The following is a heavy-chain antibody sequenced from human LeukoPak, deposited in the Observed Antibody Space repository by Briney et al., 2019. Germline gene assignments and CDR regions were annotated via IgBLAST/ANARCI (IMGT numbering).Heavy chain of an antibody. CDR3: ARGAEYYAIWRGYAGYSDY. V-gene: IGHV4-38-2*02. J-gene: IGHJ4*02. Sequence: SETLSLTCTVSGYSISSGYFWGWIRQPPGKGLEWIGSFYHSGITYYNPSLRSRVTISLDRSKKKFSLKLTSVTAADTAVYFCARGAEYYAIWRGYAGYSDYWGQGISVTVSS. CDR1: GYSISSGYF. CDR2: FYHSGIT. D-gene: IGHD3-3*01.